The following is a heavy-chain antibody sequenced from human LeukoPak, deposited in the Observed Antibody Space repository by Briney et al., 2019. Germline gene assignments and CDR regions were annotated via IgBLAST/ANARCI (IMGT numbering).Heavy chain of an antibody. V-gene: IGHV3-21*06. CDR1: GFTFNTYS. CDR2: IDSSGGYM. J-gene: IGHJ4*02. D-gene: IGHD2-2*02. CDR3: ARGPIPDY. Sequence: GGSLRLSCEASGFTFNTYSMNWARQAPGKGLEWVSSIDSSGGYMFYADSVKGRFIISRDNAKDSLYLQMNSLRVEDTAVYYCARGPIPDYWGQGTLVTVSS.